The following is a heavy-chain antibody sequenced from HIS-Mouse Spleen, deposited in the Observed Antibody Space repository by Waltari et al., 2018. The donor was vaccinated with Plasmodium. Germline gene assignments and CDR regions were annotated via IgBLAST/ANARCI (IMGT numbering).Heavy chain of an antibody. CDR3: ARDPGSGSYDY. Sequence: QLQLQESRPGLVKPSETLSLTCTVSGGSLRSSSYYWGWIRQPPGKGLEWIGSIYYSGSTYYNPSLKSRVTISVDTSKNQFSLKLSSVTAADTAVYYCARDPGSGSYDYWGQGTLVTVSS. D-gene: IGHD3-10*01. V-gene: IGHV4-39*07. CDR2: IYYSGST. CDR1: GGSLRSSSYY. J-gene: IGHJ4*02.